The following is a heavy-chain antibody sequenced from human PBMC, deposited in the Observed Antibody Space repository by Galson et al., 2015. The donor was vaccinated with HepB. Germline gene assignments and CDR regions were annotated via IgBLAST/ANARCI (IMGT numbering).Heavy chain of an antibody. D-gene: IGHD3-3*01. CDR2: ISYDGSNK. J-gene: IGHJ6*02. CDR1: GFTFSSYA. CDR3: ARGAHHDFWSGVIGYYYGMDV. Sequence: SLRLSCAASGFTFSSYAMHWVRQAPGKGLEWVAVISYDGSNKYYADSVKGRFTISRDNSKNTLYLQMNSLRAEDTAVYYCARGAHHDFWSGVIGYYYGMDVWGQGTTVTVSS. V-gene: IGHV3-30-3*01.